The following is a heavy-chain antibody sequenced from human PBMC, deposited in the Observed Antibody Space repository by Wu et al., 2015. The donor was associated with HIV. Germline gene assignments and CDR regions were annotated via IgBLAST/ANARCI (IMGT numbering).Heavy chain of an antibody. J-gene: IGHJ4*02. Sequence: QVQLVQSGAEVKKPGASVKVSCKASGYTFTGYYMHWVRQAPGQGLEWMGWINPNSGGTNYAQKFQGRVTMTRDTSISTAYMELSRLRSDDTAVYYCARVLRGATRFPPEFYYWGQGTLVTVSS. CDR1: GYTFTGYY. CDR2: INPNSGGT. D-gene: IGHD5-12*01. CDR3: ARVLRGATRFPPEFYY. V-gene: IGHV1-2*02.